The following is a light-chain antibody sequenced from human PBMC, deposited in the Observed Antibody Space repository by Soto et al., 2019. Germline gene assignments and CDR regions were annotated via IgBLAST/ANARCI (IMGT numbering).Light chain of an antibody. J-gene: IGKJ3*01. V-gene: IGKV3-20*01. Sequence: EIVLTQSPATLSLSPGERATLSCTASQSVTSSCLAWYQRKPGQAPRLLIHTTSTSATDIPDRFSGSVSGTDFTLTISRLQPEDFAVYYCQQCGGSPLFSFGPGTRVDI. CDR1: QSVTSSC. CDR2: TTS. CDR3: QQCGGSPLFS.